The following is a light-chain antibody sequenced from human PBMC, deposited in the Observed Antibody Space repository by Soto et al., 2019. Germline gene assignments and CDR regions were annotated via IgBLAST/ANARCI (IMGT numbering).Light chain of an antibody. J-gene: IGLJ1*01. V-gene: IGLV2-8*01. CDR3: SSYAGNNVYYV. Sequence: QSALTQPPSASGSPGQSVTISCTGTSSDVGGYNYVSWYQQHPGKGPKLMIYEVTKRPSGVPDRFSGSKSGNTASLTVSGLQAEDEADYYCSSYAGNNVYYVFGTGTKVTVL. CDR2: EVT. CDR1: SSDVGGYNY.